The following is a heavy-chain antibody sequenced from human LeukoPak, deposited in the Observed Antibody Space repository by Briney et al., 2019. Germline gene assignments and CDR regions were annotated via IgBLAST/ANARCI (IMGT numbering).Heavy chain of an antibody. CDR3: ARVLLHRITMVRGVIPYFDY. Sequence: SETLSLTCTVSGGSISSGGYYWSWIRQHPGKGLEWIGYIYYSGSTYYNPSLKSRVTISVDTSKNQFSLKLSSVTAADTAVYYCARVLLHRITMVRGVIPYFDYWGQGTLVTVSS. V-gene: IGHV4-31*03. CDR2: IYYSGST. D-gene: IGHD3-10*01. CDR1: GGSISSGGYY. J-gene: IGHJ4*02.